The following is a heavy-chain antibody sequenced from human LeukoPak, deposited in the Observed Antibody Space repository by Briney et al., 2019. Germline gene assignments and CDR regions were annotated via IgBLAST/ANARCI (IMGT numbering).Heavy chain of an antibody. V-gene: IGHV4-59*01. CDR2: IYYSGST. CDR3: ASGWRGYSYGYMKY. J-gene: IGHJ4*02. Sequence: SETLSLTCTVSGGSISSYYWSWIRQPPGKGLEWIGYIYYSGSTNYIPSLKSRVTISVDTSKNQFSLKLSSVTAADTAVYYCASGWRGYSYGYMKYWGQGTLVTVSS. D-gene: IGHD5-18*01. CDR1: GGSISSYY.